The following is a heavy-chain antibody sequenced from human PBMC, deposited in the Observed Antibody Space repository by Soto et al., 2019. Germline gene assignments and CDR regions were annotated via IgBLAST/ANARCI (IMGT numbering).Heavy chain of an antibody. J-gene: IGHJ6*02. CDR3: ARRHDDILTGAYYGMDV. CDR2: IYPGDFDT. Sequence: LGESLKISCQASGYAFTNYWIGWVRQMPGKGLEWMGIIYPGDFDTTYSRSFQGQVTLSVDKSISTAYLQWRSLKASDTAMYYCARRHDDILTGAYYGMDVWGQGTTVTVSS. D-gene: IGHD3-9*01. CDR1: GYAFTNYW. V-gene: IGHV5-51*01.